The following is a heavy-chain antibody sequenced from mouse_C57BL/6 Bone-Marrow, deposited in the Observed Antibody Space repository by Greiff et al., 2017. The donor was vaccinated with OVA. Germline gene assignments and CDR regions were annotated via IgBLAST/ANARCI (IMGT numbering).Heavy chain of an antibody. J-gene: IGHJ1*03. CDR1: GFSFNTYA. CDR3: VRHDVYWYFDV. Sequence: EVQLVESGGGLVQPKGSLKLSCAASGFSFNTYAMNWVRQAPGKGLEWVARIRSKSNNYATYYADSVKDRFTISRDDSESMLYQQMNNLKTEDTAMYYCVRHDVYWYFDVWGTGTTVTVSS. V-gene: IGHV10-1*01. CDR2: IRSKSNNYAT. D-gene: IGHD2-3*01.